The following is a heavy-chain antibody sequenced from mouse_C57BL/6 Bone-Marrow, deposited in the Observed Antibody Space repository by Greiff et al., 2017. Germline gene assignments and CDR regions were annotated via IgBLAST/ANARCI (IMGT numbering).Heavy chain of an antibody. D-gene: IGHD1-1*01. CDR1: GFTFSSYA. Sequence: DVKLVESGGGLVKPGGSLKLSCAASGFTFSSYAMSWVRQTPEKRLEWVATISDGGSYTYYPDNVKGRFTISRDNAKNNLYLQMSHLKSEDTAMYYCAREHYGAYWGQGTLVTVSA. J-gene: IGHJ3*01. CDR3: AREHYGAY. V-gene: IGHV5-4*01. CDR2: ISDGGSYT.